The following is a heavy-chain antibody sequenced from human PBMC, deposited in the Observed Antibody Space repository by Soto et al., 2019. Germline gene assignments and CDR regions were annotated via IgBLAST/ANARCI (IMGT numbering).Heavy chain of an antibody. D-gene: IGHD3-16*01. CDR2: ITGNSARI. J-gene: IGHJ3*01. Sequence: GGSLRLSCAASDSTIRRYAMSWVRQAPGKGLEWVSGITGNSARIYYADSVKGRFSISRDNSKNTLYLQMDTLRAEDTAVYYCAKNGDFDYDAFDVWGQGTVVTVSS. CDR1: DSTIRRYA. CDR3: AKNGDFDYDAFDV. V-gene: IGHV3-23*01.